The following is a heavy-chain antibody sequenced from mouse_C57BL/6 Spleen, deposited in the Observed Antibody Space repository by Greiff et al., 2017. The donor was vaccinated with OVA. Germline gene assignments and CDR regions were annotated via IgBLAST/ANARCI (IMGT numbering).Heavy chain of an antibody. CDR2: IHPNSGST. Sequence: VQLQQPGAELVKPGASVKLSCKASGYTFTSYWMHWVKQRPGQGLEWIGMIHPNSGSTNYNEKFKSKATLTVDKSSSTAYMQLSSLTAEDSAVYYCARWGYDAMDYWGQGTSVTVSS. CDR3: ARWGYDAMDY. CDR1: GYTFTSYW. J-gene: IGHJ4*01. V-gene: IGHV1-64*01.